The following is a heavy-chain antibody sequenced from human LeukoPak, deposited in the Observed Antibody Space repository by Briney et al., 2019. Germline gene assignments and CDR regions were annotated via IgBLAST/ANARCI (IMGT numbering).Heavy chain of an antibody. D-gene: IGHD2-2*01. CDR1: GFTFDDYG. CDR3: ARDEEEGYCSSTSCYPQYFQH. V-gene: IGHV3-20*04. CDR2: INWNGGST. Sequence: GGSLRLSCAASGFTFDDYGMSWVRQAPGKGLEWVSGINWNGGSTGYADSVKGRFTISRDNAKNSLYLQMNSLRAEDTAVYYCARDEEEGYCSSTSCYPQYFQHWGQGTLVTVSS. J-gene: IGHJ1*01.